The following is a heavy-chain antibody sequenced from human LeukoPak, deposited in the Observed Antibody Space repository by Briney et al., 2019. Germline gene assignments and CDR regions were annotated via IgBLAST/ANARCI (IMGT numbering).Heavy chain of an antibody. D-gene: IGHD4-17*01. V-gene: IGHV4-59*08. CDR2: ILDSGDT. CDR3: ARQIRETTVTQQGSFDF. CDR1: GGSITSYY. J-gene: IGHJ4*02. Sequence: PSETLSLTCTVSGGSITSYYWSWIRQAPGKALEWIGYILDSGDTNYKYNPSLKRRVTISVDTSKNQFSLNLNSVTAADTAVYYCARQIRETTVTQQGSFDFWGQGTLVTVSS.